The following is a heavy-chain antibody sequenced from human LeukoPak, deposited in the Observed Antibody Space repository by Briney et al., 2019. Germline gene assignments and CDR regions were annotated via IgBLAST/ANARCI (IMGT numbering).Heavy chain of an antibody. V-gene: IGHV3-30*18. CDR1: GFTFSSYG. Sequence: GGSLRLSCAASGFTFSSYGMHWVRQAPGKGLEWVAVISYDGSNKYYADSVKGRFTISRDNSKNTLYLQMNSLRAEDTAVYYCAKVPSSSCPDYWGQGALVTVSS. CDR2: ISYDGSNK. CDR3: AKVPSSSCPDY. D-gene: IGHD2-2*01. J-gene: IGHJ4*02.